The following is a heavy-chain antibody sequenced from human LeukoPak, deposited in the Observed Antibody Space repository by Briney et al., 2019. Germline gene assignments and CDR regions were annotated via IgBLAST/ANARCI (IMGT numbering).Heavy chain of an antibody. D-gene: IGHD4-17*01. CDR2: INQDGSEK. Sequence: GGSLRLSCAASGFTSSSYWMTWVRQAPGKGLEGVANINQDGSEKYYVDSVKGRFTISRDNARNSLYLQMNSLRAEDTAVYYCAKVNGDLDYWGQGTLVTVSS. V-gene: IGHV3-7*01. CDR1: GFTSSSYW. CDR3: AKVNGDLDY. J-gene: IGHJ4*02.